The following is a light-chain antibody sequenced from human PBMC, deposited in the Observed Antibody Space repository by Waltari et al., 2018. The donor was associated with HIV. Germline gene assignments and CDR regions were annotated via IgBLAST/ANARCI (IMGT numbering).Light chain of an antibody. CDR3: TSYTSAATVV. V-gene: IGLV2-14*01. J-gene: IGLJ2*01. CDR2: EVT. CDR1: SSDVGGYNY. Sequence: QSALTQPASVSGSPGQSITISCTGTSSDVGGYNYVSWYQQHPGKAPKVIIYEVTNRPSGVSNRLSGYKSGNTAYLTISGLQGEDEADYYCTSYTSAATVVFGGGTKLTVL.